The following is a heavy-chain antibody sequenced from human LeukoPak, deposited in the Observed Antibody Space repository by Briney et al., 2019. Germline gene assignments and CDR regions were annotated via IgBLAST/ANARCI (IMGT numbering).Heavy chain of an antibody. V-gene: IGHV3-7*01. CDR2: IKEDGTTI. D-gene: IGHD3-16*01. CDR3: ARVVDYGWFDP. Sequence: PGGSLRLSCTASGFTFGNYWMGWVRQAPGKGLEWVANIKEDGTTIYYVDSVKGRFTISRGNAKNSLYLQMNSVRDEDTAVYYCARVVDYGWFDPWGQGTLVAVSS. J-gene: IGHJ5*02. CDR1: GFTFGNYW.